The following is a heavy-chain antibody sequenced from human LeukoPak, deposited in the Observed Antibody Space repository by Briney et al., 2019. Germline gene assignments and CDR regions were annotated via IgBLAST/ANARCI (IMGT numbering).Heavy chain of an antibody. Sequence: GGSLRLSCAASGFTFSTYAMHGVRQAPGKGGEGVADISYEGSNKFYTGSVKGSFTISRDNSKNPLYLQMNSLRPEDTAVYYCARSGGATGLSLFDYWGQGTLVTVSS. CDR2: ISYEGSNK. J-gene: IGHJ4*02. CDR1: GFTFSTYA. V-gene: IGHV3-30-3*01. D-gene: IGHD1-26*01. CDR3: ARSGGATGLSLFDY.